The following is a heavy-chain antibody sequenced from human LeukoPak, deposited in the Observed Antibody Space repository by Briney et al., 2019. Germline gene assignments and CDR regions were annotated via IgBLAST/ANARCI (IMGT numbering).Heavy chain of an antibody. Sequence: PGGSLRLSCAASGFTFSSYWMHWVRQAPGKGLVWVSRIDSDGSTIYADSVKGRFTISRDNAKNTLYLQMNSLRAVDTAVYYCIGSGGWPGYWGQGTLVTVSS. D-gene: IGHD6-19*01. CDR2: IDSDGST. CDR3: IGSGGWPGY. V-gene: IGHV3-74*01. CDR1: GFTFSSYW. J-gene: IGHJ4*02.